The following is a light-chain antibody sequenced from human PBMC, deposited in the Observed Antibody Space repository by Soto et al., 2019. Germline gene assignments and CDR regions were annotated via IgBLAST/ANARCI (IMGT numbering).Light chain of an antibody. V-gene: IGKV3-15*01. Sequence: EIVLTQSPATLSVSPGEGATLSCRASQGIGDTLAWYQQRPGQTPRLLIYDTSIRATGVPARFSGSRSGAEFTLTISSLQSEDFATYYCLQYSTYSWTFGQGTKVEIK. CDR2: DTS. CDR3: LQYSTYSWT. J-gene: IGKJ1*01. CDR1: QGIGDT.